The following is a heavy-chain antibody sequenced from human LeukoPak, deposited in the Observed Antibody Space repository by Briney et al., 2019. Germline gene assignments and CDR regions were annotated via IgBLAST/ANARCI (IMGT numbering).Heavy chain of an antibody. Sequence: PGGSLRLSCAASGFTFSSYWMSWVRQAPGKGLEWVTFIRYDGSNEYYADSVKGRFTISRDDSKNTLYLQLNSLRAEDTAVYYCAKSYCSSSSCFDFDYWGQGTLVTVSS. D-gene: IGHD2-2*01. CDR2: IRYDGSNE. V-gene: IGHV3-30*02. CDR3: AKSYCSSSSCFDFDY. J-gene: IGHJ4*02. CDR1: GFTFSSYW.